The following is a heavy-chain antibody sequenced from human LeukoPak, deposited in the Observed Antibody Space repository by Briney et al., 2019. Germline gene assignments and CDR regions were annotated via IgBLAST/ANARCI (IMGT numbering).Heavy chain of an antibody. J-gene: IGHJ6*02. Sequence: GGSLRLSCAASGFTFSNYDVSWVRQAPGKGLEWVSAISGSGDRTHYADSVKGRFTISRDNSKNMLYLRIDSLRAEDTAVYYCARGPLWSGDYYYGMDVWGQGTTVTVSS. CDR2: ISGSGDRT. V-gene: IGHV3-23*01. CDR1: GFTFSNYD. CDR3: ARGPLWSGDYYYGMDV. D-gene: IGHD3-10*01.